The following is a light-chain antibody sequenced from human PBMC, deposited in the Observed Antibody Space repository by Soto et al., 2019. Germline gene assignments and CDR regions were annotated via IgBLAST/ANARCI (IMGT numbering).Light chain of an antibody. CDR1: QSLLHSNGYNY. J-gene: IGKJ4*01. CDR3: MQAVQTPPFT. CDR2: LGS. V-gene: IGKV2-28*01. Sequence: DIVMTQSPLSLPVTPGEPASISCRSSQSLLHSNGYNYLDWYLQKPGQSSQLLIYLGSNRASGDHDWFRGSGADTDLTLKISRVEPADVGVYYCMQAVQTPPFTFGGGTKVEIK.